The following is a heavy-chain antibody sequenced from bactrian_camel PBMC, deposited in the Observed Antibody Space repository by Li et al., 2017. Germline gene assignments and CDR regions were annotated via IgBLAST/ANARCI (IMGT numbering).Heavy chain of an antibody. J-gene: IGHJ4*01. CDR2: IDSDGAS. D-gene: IGHD5*01. CDR3: AAVRVPFDGFRKHCRLTSTFDV. CDR1: GYTSFIDC. V-gene: IGHV3S26*01. Sequence: HVQLVESGGGSVQAGGSLKLSCTYSGYTSFIDCMGWFRQAPGKGPEGVAAIDSDGASIYLDSMKGRFIISRDNAKNTVYLQMNDLRPEDTATYYCAAVRVPFDGFRKHCRLTSTFDVWGQGTQVTVS.